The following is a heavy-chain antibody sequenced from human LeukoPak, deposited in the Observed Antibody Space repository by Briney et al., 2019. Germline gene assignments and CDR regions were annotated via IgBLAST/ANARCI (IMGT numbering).Heavy chain of an antibody. J-gene: IGHJ4*02. CDR2: IIPIFGTA. CDR1: GGTFSSYA. V-gene: IGHV1-69*06. CDR3: ARVWGRQLVFLFDY. Sequence: GASVKVSCKASGGTFSSYAISWVRQAPGQGLEWMGGIIPIFGTANYAQKFQGRVTITADKSTSTAYMELSSLRSEDTAVYYCARVWGRQLVFLFDYWGQGTLVTVSS. D-gene: IGHD6-13*01.